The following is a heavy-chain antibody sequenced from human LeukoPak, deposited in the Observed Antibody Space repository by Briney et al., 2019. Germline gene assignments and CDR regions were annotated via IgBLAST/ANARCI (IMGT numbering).Heavy chain of an antibody. CDR2: ISSSGSTI. CDR1: GFTFSSYE. D-gene: IGHD3-10*02. V-gene: IGHV3-48*03. Sequence: PGGTLRLSCAASGFTFSSYEMNWVRQAPGKGLEWVSYISSSGSTIYYADSVKGRFTISRDNAKNSLYLQMNSLRAEDTAVYYCAELGITMIGGVWGKGTTVTIS. J-gene: IGHJ6*03. CDR3: AELGITMIGGV.